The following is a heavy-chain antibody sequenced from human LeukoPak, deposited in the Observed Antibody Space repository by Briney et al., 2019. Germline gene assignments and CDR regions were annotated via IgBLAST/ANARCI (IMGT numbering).Heavy chain of an antibody. CDR1: GGSISSQY. D-gene: IGHD3-22*01. CDR2: IYYSGST. J-gene: IGHJ4*02. Sequence: NPSETLSLTCTVSGGSISSQYWSWIRQPPGKGLECSGYIYYSGSTNYNPSLTSRVTISLETSKNQFSLKLSSVTAADKAVYYCARAYSSGYYYGRVYFDYWGQGTLVTVSS. CDR3: ARAYSSGYYYGRVYFDY. V-gene: IGHV4-59*11.